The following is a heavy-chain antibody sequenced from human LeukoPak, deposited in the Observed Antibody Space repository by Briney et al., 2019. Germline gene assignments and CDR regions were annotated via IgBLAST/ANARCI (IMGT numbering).Heavy chain of an antibody. J-gene: IGHJ4*02. CDR3: ARQTGSGLFILP. D-gene: IGHD3/OR15-3a*01. CDR1: GVSINSSNSY. V-gene: IGHV4-39*01. Sequence: SETLSLTCTVSGVSINSSNSYWGWIRQPPGKGLEWIGSIYYSGNTYYNASLKSQVSISIDTSKNQFSLRLTSVTAADTAVYYCARQTGSGLFILPGGQGTLVTVSS. CDR2: IYYSGNT.